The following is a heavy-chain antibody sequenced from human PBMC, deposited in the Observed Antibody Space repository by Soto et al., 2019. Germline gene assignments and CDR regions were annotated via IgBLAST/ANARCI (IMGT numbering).Heavy chain of an antibody. V-gene: IGHV1-69*06. CDR1: GGTFSSYA. J-gene: IGHJ5*02. D-gene: IGHD3-10*01. Sequence: SVKVSCKASGGTFSSYAISWVRQAPGQGLEWMGGIIPIFGTANYAQKFQGRVTITADKSTSTAYMELSSLRSEDTAVYYCATEAMVRGVAPGGLDPWGQGTLVTVYS. CDR2: IIPIFGTA. CDR3: ATEAMVRGVAPGGLDP.